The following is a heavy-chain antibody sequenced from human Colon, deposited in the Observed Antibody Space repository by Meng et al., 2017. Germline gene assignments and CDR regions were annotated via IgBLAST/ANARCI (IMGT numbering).Heavy chain of an antibody. CDR1: GYTFTGYY. D-gene: IGHD2-2*03. Sequence: QGRWGRPGGEGIEPGASVKVSCQASGYTFTGYYMHWVRQAPGQGLEWMGRINPNSGVTNHAQKFQGRVTMTRDTSTNTAYMEVRSLTSDDTAVYYCARSNSIGYCRTTDCFWFDSWGQGTLVTVSS. V-gene: IGHV1-2*06. J-gene: IGHJ5*01. CDR3: ARSNSIGYCRTTDCFWFDS. CDR2: INPNSGVT.